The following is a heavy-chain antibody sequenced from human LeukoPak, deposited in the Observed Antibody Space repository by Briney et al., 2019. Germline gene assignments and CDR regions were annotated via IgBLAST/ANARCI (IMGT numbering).Heavy chain of an antibody. CDR3: AKDHYSVAGADY. V-gene: IGHV3-23*01. J-gene: IGHJ4*02. CDR2: ISGSGGTT. Sequence: GGSLRLSCAAAGFTFSSYAMSWVRHAPGKGLEWVSAISGSGGTTFYADSVKGRFTISRDNSKNTLYLQMNSLRAEDTAVYYCAKDHYSVAGADYWGQGTLVTVSS. CDR1: GFTFSSYA. D-gene: IGHD6-19*01.